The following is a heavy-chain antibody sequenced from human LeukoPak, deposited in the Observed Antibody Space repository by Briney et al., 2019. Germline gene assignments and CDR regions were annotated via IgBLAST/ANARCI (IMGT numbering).Heavy chain of an antibody. V-gene: IGHV1-18*01. Sequence: GASVKVSCKASGYTFTSYGISWVRQAPGQGLEWMGWISAYNGNTNYAQKLQGRVTMTTDTSTSTAYMELRSLRSDDTALYYCTRVNLRGSQYNWFDPWGQGTLVIVSS. CDR1: GYTFTSYG. J-gene: IGHJ5*02. CDR3: TRVNLRGSQYNWFDP. D-gene: IGHD1-26*01. CDR2: ISAYNGNT.